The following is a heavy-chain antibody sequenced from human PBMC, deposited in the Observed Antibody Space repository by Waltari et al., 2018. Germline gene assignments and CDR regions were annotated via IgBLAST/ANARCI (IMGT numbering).Heavy chain of an antibody. Sequence: QVQLVESGGGVVQPGRSLRLSCAASGFTFSSYGMHWVRQAQGKGLEWVAVIGYDGSNKYYADAVKGRFTIARDNSKNKLYLQMNSLRAEDTAVYDCAKGGWDGYDLKGDYWGQGTLVTVSS. CDR3: AKGGWDGYDLKGDY. D-gene: IGHD5-12*01. J-gene: IGHJ4*02. CDR2: IGYDGSNK. CDR1: GFTFSSYG. V-gene: IGHV3-33*06.